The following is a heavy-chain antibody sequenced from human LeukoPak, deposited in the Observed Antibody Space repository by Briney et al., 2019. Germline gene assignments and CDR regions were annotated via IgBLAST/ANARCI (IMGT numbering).Heavy chain of an antibody. Sequence: LETLSLTCAVYGGSFSGYYWSWIRQPPGKGLEWIGEINHSGSTNYNPSLKSRVTISVDTSKNRFSLKLSSVTAADTAVYAREGFEQQLGVGECYFDYWGQGTLVTVSS. D-gene: IGHD6-13*01. CDR3: EGFEQQLGVGECYFDY. CDR2: INHSGST. V-gene: IGHV4-34*01. CDR1: GGSFSGYY. J-gene: IGHJ4*02.